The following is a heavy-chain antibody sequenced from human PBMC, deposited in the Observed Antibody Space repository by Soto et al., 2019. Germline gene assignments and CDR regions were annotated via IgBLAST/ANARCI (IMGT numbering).Heavy chain of an antibody. V-gene: IGHV3-7*03. CDR2: IKQDGSEK. CDR3: ARLGYCSSTTCYYGWSDP. J-gene: IGHJ5*02. D-gene: IGHD2-2*01. Sequence: EVQLVESGGGLVQPGGSLRLSCAASEFTFSSYWMSWVRQAPGKGLEWVANIKQDGSEKYYVDSVKGRFTSSRDNAKNSLHLQLNSLRAEDTAVYYCARLGYCSSTTCYYGWSDPWSQGTLLTVSS. CDR1: EFTFSSYW.